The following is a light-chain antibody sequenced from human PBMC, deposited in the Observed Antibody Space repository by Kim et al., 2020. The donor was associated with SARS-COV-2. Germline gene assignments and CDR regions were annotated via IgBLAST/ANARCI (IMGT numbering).Light chain of an antibody. V-gene: IGKV1-8*01. CDR3: QQYYSYPRT. CDR2: AAS. CDR1: QSISSY. J-gene: IGKJ1*01. Sequence: AYTGDRVTSTCRARQSISSYLAWDQQKPGNAPKLLIYAASTLQSGVPSRFSGSGSGTDFTLTISRLQSEDFATYYCQQYYSYPRTFGQGTKVDIK.